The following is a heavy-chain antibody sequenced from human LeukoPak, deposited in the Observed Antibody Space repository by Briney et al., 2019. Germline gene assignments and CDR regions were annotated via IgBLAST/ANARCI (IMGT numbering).Heavy chain of an antibody. J-gene: IGHJ6*03. CDR3: ARETNWPPYYDLSMDV. CDR2: IIPIFGTA. V-gene: IGHV1-69*13. D-gene: IGHD3-3*01. Sequence: SVKVSCKASGGIFSSYAISWVRQAPGQGLEWMGGIIPIFGTANYAQKFQGRVTITADESTSTAYMELSSLRSEDTAVYYCARETNWPPYYDLSMDVWGKGTTVTVSS. CDR1: GGIFSSYA.